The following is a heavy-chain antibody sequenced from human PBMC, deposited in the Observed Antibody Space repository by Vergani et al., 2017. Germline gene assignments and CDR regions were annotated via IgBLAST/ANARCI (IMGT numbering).Heavy chain of an antibody. J-gene: IGHJ4*02. CDR1: GFTFSSHA. CDR2: IKNTGDST. CDR3: AKDHRGSYETYYDFWSGPEFDT. D-gene: IGHD3-3*01. V-gene: IGHV3-23*01. Sequence: EVQLLQSEGAVVQPGGSLRLSCVASGFTFSSHAMSWVRQGHGQGLEWVSSIKNTGDSTHYADSVKGRFTISRDNSKNSLNLQMNRLRAEDTAVYYCAKDHRGSYETYYDFWSGPEFDTRAQGTLVTVSS.